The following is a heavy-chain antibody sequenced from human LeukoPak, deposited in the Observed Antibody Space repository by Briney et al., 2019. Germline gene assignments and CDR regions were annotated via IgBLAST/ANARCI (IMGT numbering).Heavy chain of an antibody. CDR1: GFTFSTYA. D-gene: IGHD6-19*01. CDR3: AKSRTAAVAGGFDY. CDR2: ITTSGGST. J-gene: IGHJ4*02. Sequence: GGSLRLSCAASGFTFSTYAMSWVRQAPGKGLEWVSAITTSGGSTYYADSVKGRFTISRDNSKNTLYLEMNRLRAEDTSVYYCAKSRTAAVAGGFDYWGQGTPVTVSS. V-gene: IGHV3-23*01.